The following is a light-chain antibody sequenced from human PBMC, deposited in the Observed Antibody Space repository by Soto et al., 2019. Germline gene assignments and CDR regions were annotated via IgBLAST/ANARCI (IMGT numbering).Light chain of an antibody. J-gene: IGKJ1*01. V-gene: IGKV3-15*01. CDR1: QTVSSS. Sequence: EIVVTQSPGTLSVSPGERVTLSCRASQTVSSSLAWYHQRPGQAPRLLIYDTSTRAAGISARFSGSGSGTEFTLTISSLQSEDFAVYYCQQYIDSPPGTFGQGTAVEIK. CDR3: QQYIDSPPGT. CDR2: DTS.